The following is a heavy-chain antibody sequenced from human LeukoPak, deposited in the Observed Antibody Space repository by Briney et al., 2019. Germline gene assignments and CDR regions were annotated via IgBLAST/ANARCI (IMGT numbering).Heavy chain of an antibody. J-gene: IGHJ5*01. CDR1: GITIRSYA. CDR2: IIDSGDST. D-gene: IGHD3-9*01. Sequence: GGSLRFSCAASGITIRSYAMRWDRQAPGEGLEWGSSIIDSGDSTYYADSVKGRFTISRDNSMNTVFLRRNSLEAEDTDVCYCAKDVAFETWGQGTMVTVSS. V-gene: IGHV3-23*01. CDR3: AKDVAFET.